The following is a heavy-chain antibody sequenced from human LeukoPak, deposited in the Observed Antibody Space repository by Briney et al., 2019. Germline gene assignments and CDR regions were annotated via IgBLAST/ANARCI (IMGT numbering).Heavy chain of an antibody. V-gene: IGHV3-23*01. Sequence: GGSLRLSCAASGFTFSSYAMHWVRQAPGKGLEWVSAISGSGGSTYYADSVKGRFTISRDNSKNTLYLQMNSLRAEDTAVYYCAKARLLTYYYDSSGYLFDYWGQGTLVTVSS. CDR2: ISGSGGST. D-gene: IGHD3-22*01. CDR3: AKARLLTYYYDSSGYLFDY. CDR1: GFTFSSYA. J-gene: IGHJ4*02.